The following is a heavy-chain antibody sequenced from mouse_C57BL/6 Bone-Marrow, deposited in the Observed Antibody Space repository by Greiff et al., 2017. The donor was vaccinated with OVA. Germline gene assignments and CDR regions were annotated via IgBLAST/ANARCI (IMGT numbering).Heavy chain of an antibody. V-gene: IGHV5-6*01. D-gene: IGHD2-1*01. CDR1: GFTFSSYG. CDR2: ISSGGSYT. J-gene: IGHJ3*01. CDR3: ARHEGYYPFAY. Sequence: DVHLVESGGDLVKPGGSLKLSCAASGFTFSSYGMSWVRQTPDKRLAWVATISSGGSYTYYPDSVKGRFTISRDNAKNTLYLQMSSLKSEDTAMYYCARHEGYYPFAYWGQGTLVTVSA.